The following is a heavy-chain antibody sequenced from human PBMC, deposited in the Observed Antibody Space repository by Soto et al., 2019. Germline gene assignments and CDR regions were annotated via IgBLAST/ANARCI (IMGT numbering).Heavy chain of an antibody. V-gene: IGHV3-74*01. J-gene: IGHJ6*03. D-gene: IGHD4-4*01. CDR2: INSDGSST. CDR1: GFTFSSYW. CDR3: ATAAYSNYVGYYYYMDV. Sequence: GGSLRLSCAASGFTFSSYWMHWVRQAPGKGLVWVSRINSDGSSTSYADSVKGRFTISRDNAKNTLYLQMNSLRAEATAVYYCATAAYSNYVGYYYYMDVWGKGTTVTVSS.